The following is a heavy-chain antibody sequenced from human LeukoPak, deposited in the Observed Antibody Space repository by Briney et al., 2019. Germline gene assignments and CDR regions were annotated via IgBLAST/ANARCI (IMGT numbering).Heavy chain of an antibody. J-gene: IGHJ4*02. V-gene: IGHV3-53*01. Sequence: GGSLRLSCAASGFTVSSNYMSWVRQAPGKGLEWVSVIYSGGSTYYADSVKGRFTISRDNSKNTLYLQMNGLRAEDTAVYYCARVGGIQLWFDYWGQGTLVTVSS. D-gene: IGHD5-18*01. CDR2: IYSGGST. CDR3: ARVGGIQLWFDY. CDR1: GFTVSSNY.